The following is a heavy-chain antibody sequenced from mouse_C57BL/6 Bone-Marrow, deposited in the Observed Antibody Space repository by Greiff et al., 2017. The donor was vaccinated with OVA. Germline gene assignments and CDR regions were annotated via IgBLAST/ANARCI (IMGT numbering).Heavy chain of an antibody. Sequence: QVQLQQSGAELARPGASVKLSCKASGYTFTSYGISWVKQRTGQGLEWIGEIYPRSGNTYYNETFKGKATLTADKSSSTAYMELRSLTSEDTAVYFCARYTYSPDAMDYWGQGTSVTVSS. CDR2: IYPRSGNT. V-gene: IGHV1-81*01. CDR1: GYTFTSYG. J-gene: IGHJ4*01. CDR3: ARYTYSPDAMDY.